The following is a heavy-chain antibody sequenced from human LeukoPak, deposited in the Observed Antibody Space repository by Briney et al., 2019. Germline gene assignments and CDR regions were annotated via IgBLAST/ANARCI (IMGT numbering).Heavy chain of an antibody. V-gene: IGHV4-59*01. CDR1: GASISSYY. CDR3: AREVGYMVTTRGAFDI. J-gene: IGHJ3*02. CDR2: IYYSGST. Sequence: PSETLSLTCTVSGASISSYYWSWIRQPPGKGLEWIGYIYYSGSTNYNPSLKNRVTISVDTSKNQFSLKLSSVTAADTAVYYCAREVGYMVTTRGAFDIWGQGTMVTVSS. D-gene: IGHD4-17*01.